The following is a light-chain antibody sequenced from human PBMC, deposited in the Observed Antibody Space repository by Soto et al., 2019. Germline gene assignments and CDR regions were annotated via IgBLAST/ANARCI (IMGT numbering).Light chain of an antibody. CDR1: SSDVGTYDY. V-gene: IGLV2-11*01. J-gene: IGLJ1*01. CDR2: DVT. CDR3: CSYAGSYTFV. Sequence: QSALTQPRSVSGSPGQSVTISCTGTSSDVGTYDYVSWYQQHPGKAPKVMIYDVTKRPSGVPDRFSGSKTGNTASLTISGLRAEDEDEYYCCSYAGSYTFVFGSGTKLTVL.